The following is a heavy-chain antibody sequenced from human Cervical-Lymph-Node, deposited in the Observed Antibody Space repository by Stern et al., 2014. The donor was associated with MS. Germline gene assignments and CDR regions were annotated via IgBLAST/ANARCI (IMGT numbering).Heavy chain of an antibody. CDR3: ARARYSGYDFKLDY. CDR2: ITRSGGST. Sequence: VQLVESGAEVKKPGASVKVSCKASGYTFTSYYMHWVRQAPGQGLEWMGIITRSGGSTSYAQKFQGRVTMTRDTSPSTVYMELSSLRSEDTAVYYCARARYSGYDFKLDYWGQGTLVTVSS. V-gene: IGHV1-46*01. D-gene: IGHD5-12*01. J-gene: IGHJ4*02. CDR1: GYTFTSYY.